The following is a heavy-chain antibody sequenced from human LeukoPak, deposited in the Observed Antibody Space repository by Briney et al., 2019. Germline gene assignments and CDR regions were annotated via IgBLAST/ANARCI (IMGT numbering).Heavy chain of an antibody. D-gene: IGHD3-9*01. V-gene: IGHV5-51*01. CDR3: ATSREYYDILTGYLTFDY. CDR1: GYSFTNYW. CDR2: IYPGDSDT. J-gene: IGHJ4*02. Sequence: GESLKISCKGSGYSFTNYWIGWVRQMPGKGLEWMGIIYPGDSDTRYSPSFQGQVTISADKSISTAYLQWSSLKASDTAMYYCATSREYYDILTGYLTFDYWGQGTLVTVSS.